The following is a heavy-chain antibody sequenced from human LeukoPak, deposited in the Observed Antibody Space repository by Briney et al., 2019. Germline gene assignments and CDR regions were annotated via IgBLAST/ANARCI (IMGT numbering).Heavy chain of an antibody. V-gene: IGHV3-74*01. CDR3: ARDGILGSHDS. D-gene: IGHD3-3*02. CDR1: GFTFSSYW. Sequence: GGSLRLSCAASGFTFSSYWMHWVRQAPGKGLVWVSRINSDGSSTSYADSVKGRFTISRDNAKNTLDLQMNSLRAEDTAVYYCARDGILGSHDSWGQGTLVTVSS. J-gene: IGHJ4*02. CDR2: INSDGSST.